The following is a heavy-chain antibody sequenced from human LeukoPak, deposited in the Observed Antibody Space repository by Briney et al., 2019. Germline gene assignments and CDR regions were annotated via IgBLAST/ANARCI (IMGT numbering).Heavy chain of an antibody. D-gene: IGHD6-6*01. Sequence: GASVKVSCKASGYTFTSYYMHWVRQAPGQGLEWMGIINPSGGSTSYAQKFQGRVTMTRDTSTSTVYMELSSLRSEDTAVYYCARDEREIAARGGDYYYYYMDVWGKGTTVTVSS. V-gene: IGHV1-46*01. CDR1: GYTFTSYY. CDR2: INPSGGST. J-gene: IGHJ6*03. CDR3: ARDEREIAARGGDYYYYYMDV.